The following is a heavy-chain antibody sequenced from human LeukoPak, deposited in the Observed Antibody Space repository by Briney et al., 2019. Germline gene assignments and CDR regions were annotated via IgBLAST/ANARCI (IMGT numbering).Heavy chain of an antibody. J-gene: IGHJ3*02. D-gene: IGHD6-19*01. CDR1: GGTFSSYA. V-gene: IGHV1-2*02. CDR2: INPNSGGT. Sequence: GSSVKVSCKASGGTFSSYAISWVRQAPGQGLEWMGWINPNSGGTNYAQKFQGRVTMTRDTSISTAYMELSRLRSDDTAVYYCAREGSGGEQWPANAFDIWGQGTMVTVSS. CDR3: AREGSGGEQWPANAFDI.